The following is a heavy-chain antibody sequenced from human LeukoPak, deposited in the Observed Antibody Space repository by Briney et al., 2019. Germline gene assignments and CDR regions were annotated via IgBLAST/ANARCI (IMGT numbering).Heavy chain of an antibody. Sequence: GESLRLSCAASGFTFSSYEVNWVRQAPGKGLEWVSYMGSAGSTIYYADSVKGRFTISRDNAKNSLYLQMNSLRAEDTAVYYCVRANDAFDIWGQGTMVIVSS. CDR1: GFTFSSYE. CDR2: MGSAGSTI. CDR3: VRANDAFDI. V-gene: IGHV3-48*03. J-gene: IGHJ3*02.